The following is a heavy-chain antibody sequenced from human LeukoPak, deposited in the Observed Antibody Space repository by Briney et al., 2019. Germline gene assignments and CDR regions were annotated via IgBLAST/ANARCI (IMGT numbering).Heavy chain of an antibody. CDR1: GYTFTTYD. D-gene: IGHD3-10*01. V-gene: IGHV1-8*01. CDR2: MNPGSSNT. J-gene: IGHJ4*02. CDR3: ARGIRNELNSDS. Sequence: ASVKVSCKASGYTFTTYDITWVRQAAGQGLEWMGWMNPGSSNTGYAQKFEGRVTMTGDTSTGTVYMELSSLRSEDTVVYYCARGIRNELNSDSWGQGTLITVSS.